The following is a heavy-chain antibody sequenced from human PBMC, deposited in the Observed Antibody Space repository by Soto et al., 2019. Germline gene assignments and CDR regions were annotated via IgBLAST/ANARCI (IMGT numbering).Heavy chain of an antibody. CDR2: IKTDGSDK. V-gene: IGHV3-7*05. CDR1: GIRFSSYW. D-gene: IGHD5-18*01. Sequence: PGGSLRLSCAASGIRFSSYWMSWVRQAPGKGLEWVANIKTDGSDKHYVDFVRGRFTISRDNAKNSLFLQMGSLRAEDTAVYFCARATYNFGYHFEYWGQGALVTVSS. CDR3: ARATYNFGYHFEY. J-gene: IGHJ4*02.